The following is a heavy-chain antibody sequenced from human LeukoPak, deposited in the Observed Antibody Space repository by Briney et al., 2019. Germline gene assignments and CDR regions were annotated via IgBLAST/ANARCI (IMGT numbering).Heavy chain of an antibody. CDR1: GFTFGDYA. CDR3: TRVVRGVAYYYYYMDV. D-gene: IGHD3-10*01. CDR2: IRSKAYGGTT. Sequence: GGSLRLSCTASGFTFGDYAMSWVRQAPGKGLEWVGFIRSKAYGGTTEYAASVKGRFTISRDDSKSIAYLQMNSLKTEDTAVYYCTRVVRGVAYYYYYMDVWGKGTTVTISS. V-gene: IGHV3-49*04. J-gene: IGHJ6*03.